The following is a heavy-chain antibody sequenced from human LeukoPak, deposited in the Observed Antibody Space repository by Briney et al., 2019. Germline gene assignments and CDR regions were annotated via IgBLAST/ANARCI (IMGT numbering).Heavy chain of an antibody. CDR2: IYSGGST. D-gene: IGHD2-15*01. V-gene: IGHV3-53*01. Sequence: GGSLRLSCAASGFTVSSNYMSWVRQAPGKGLEWVSVIYSGGSTYYADSVKGRFTISRDNSKNTLYLQMNSLRAEDTAVYYCARGYCSGGSCYGVAFDIWGQGTMVTVSS. CDR3: ARGYCSGGSCYGVAFDI. J-gene: IGHJ3*02. CDR1: GFTVSSNY.